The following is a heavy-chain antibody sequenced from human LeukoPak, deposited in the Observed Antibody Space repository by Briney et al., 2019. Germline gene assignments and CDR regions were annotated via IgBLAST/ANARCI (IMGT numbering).Heavy chain of an antibody. CDR3: VTRMTTVASPGY. CDR2: ISSNGVTT. V-gene: IGHV3-64D*09. Sequence: GGSLRLSCSASGLTFSSYALNWVRQAPGKGLEYVSAISSNGVTTYYADSVKGRFTISRDNSENALYLQMSSLRAEDTAVYYCVTRMTTVASPGYWGQGTLVTVSS. D-gene: IGHD4-23*01. CDR1: GLTFSSYA. J-gene: IGHJ4*02.